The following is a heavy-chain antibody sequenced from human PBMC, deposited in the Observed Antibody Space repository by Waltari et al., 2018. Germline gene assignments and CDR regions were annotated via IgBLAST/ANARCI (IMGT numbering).Heavy chain of an antibody. Sequence: QVQLVESGGGVVQPGGSLRLSCAASGFTFSSYGMHWVRQAPGKGLEWVGRIIPIFGTANYAQKFQGRVTITADKSTSTAYMELSSLRSEDTAVYYCARGLGAYFDYWGQGTLVTVSS. CDR1: GFTFSSYG. CDR3: ARGLGAYFDY. CDR2: IIPIFGTA. D-gene: IGHD4-17*01. V-gene: IGHV1-69*06. J-gene: IGHJ4*02.